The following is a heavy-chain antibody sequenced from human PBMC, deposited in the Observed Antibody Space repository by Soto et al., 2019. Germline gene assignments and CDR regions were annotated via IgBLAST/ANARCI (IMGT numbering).Heavy chain of an antibody. V-gene: IGHV3-23*01. CDR3: AKSLRPSALTTYYVDY. CDR2: INPSGDIT. J-gene: IGHJ4*02. CDR1: GLTFSRYA. Sequence: EEQLLESGGGLVQPGGSLRLSCAASGLTFSRYAMSWVRQAPGKGLEWASIINPSGDITYYGDSVKGRFTISRENSKNTLSPQMTSLRGQETVGYYCAKSLRPSALTTYYVDYRGQGTLVTVSS. D-gene: IGHD4-17*01.